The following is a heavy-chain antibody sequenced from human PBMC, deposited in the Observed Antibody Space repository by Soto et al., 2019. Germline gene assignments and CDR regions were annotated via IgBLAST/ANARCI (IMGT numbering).Heavy chain of an antibody. J-gene: IGHJ4*02. CDR3: ARHEEYSGSTSYFDY. D-gene: IGHD1-26*01. V-gene: IGHV4-39*01. CDR2: IYYSGST. CDR1: GGSISNSNYY. Sequence: PSETLSLTCTVSGGSISNSNYYWGWIRQPPGKGLEWIGSIYYSGSTYYNPSLKSRVTISVDTSKNQFSLKLSSVTAADTAVYYCARHEEYSGSTSYFDYWGQGTLVTVSS.